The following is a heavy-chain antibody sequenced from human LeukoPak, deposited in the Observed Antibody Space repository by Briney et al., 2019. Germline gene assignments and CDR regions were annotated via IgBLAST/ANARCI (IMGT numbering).Heavy chain of an antibody. D-gene: IGHD5-24*01. CDR2: ISSSSSYI. Sequence: GGSLRLSCAASGFTFSSYTMNWVRQAPGKGLEWVSSISSSSSYIYYADSVKGRFTISRDNAKNSLYLQVNSLRAEDTAVYYCARVDQRDAYNLNYFDSWGQGTLVTVSS. CDR3: ARVDQRDAYNLNYFDS. V-gene: IGHV3-21*01. CDR1: GFTFSSYT. J-gene: IGHJ4*02.